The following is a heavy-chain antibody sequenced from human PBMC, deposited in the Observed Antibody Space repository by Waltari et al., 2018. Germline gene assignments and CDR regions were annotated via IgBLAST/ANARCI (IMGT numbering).Heavy chain of an antibody. CDR2: IYYSGST. V-gene: IGHV4-39*07. J-gene: IGHJ4*02. CDR3: ARVDGGYYHYDY. D-gene: IGHD3-22*01. Sequence: QLQLQESGPGLVKPSETLSLTCTVSGGSISSSSYYWGWIRQPPGKGLEWIGSIYYSGSTYYNPSLKSRVTISVDTSKNQFSLKLSSVTAADTAVYYCARVDGGYYHYDYWGQGTLVTVSS. CDR1: GGSISSSSYY.